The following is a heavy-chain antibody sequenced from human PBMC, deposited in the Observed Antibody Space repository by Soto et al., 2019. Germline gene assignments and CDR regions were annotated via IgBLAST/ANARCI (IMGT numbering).Heavy chain of an antibody. CDR2: INAGNGNT. CDR3: ARDQGGGGSYGFDY. V-gene: IGHV1-3*01. Sequence: VKVSCKASGYTFTSYAMHWVRQAPGQRLEWMGWINAGNGNTKYSQKFQGRVTITRDTSASTAYMELSSLRSEDTAVYYCARDQGGGGSYGFDYWGQGTLVTVSS. J-gene: IGHJ4*02. CDR1: GYTFTSYA. D-gene: IGHD1-26*01.